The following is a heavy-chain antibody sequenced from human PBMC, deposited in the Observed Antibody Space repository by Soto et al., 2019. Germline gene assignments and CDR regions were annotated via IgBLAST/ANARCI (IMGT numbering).Heavy chain of an antibody. CDR3: ARADYDAWFDP. V-gene: IGHV1-46*01. J-gene: IGHJ5*02. Sequence: QVQLVQSGAEVKKPGASVKVSCKASGYTFTSYYMHWVRQAPGQGLEWMGIINPSGGSTSYAQKFQGRVTMTRDTSTSTVYMELSCLRSEDTAVYYCARADYDAWFDPWGQGTLVTVSS. D-gene: IGHD4-17*01. CDR2: INPSGGST. CDR1: GYTFTSYY.